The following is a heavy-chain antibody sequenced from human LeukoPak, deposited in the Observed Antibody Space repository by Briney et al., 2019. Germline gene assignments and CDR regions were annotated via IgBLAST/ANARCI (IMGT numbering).Heavy chain of an antibody. CDR1: GYSVTSYW. J-gene: IGHJ1*01. D-gene: IGHD6-6*01. CDR2: IYPGDSDT. V-gene: IGHV5-51*01. CDR3: ARQWSSSSKGYFQH. Sequence: GESLKISCKSSGYSVTSYWIGWVRQMPGKGLEWMGIIYPGDSDTRYSPSFQGQVTISADKSISTAYLQWSSLKASDTAMYYCARQWSSSSKGYFQHWGQGTLVTVSS.